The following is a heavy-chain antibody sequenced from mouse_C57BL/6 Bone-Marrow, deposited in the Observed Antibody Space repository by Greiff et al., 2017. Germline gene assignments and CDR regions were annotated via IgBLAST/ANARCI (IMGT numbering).Heavy chain of an antibody. Sequence: VQLQQSGAELVQPGASVKLSCTASGFNIKDYYMHWVKQRTEQGLEWIGRIDPEDGDNKYATQFQGKATITAETSSNTDHLQLSSLTSEDTAVYYWARTHYYGSPWFAYWGQGTLVTVSA. V-gene: IGHV14-2*01. J-gene: IGHJ3*01. D-gene: IGHD1-1*01. CDR2: IDPEDGDN. CDR3: ARTHYYGSPWFAY. CDR1: GFNIKDYY.